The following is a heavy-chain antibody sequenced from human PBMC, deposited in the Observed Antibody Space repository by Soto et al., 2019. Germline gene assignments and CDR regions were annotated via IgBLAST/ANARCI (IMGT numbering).Heavy chain of an antibody. CDR3: ARGRLWSFDY. J-gene: IGHJ4*02. Sequence: GGSLRLSCAVSGFTFSYYSMNWVRQAPGKGLEWISYISSSSDTICYADSMKGRFTISRDNAKNSLYLQMNGLRDDDTAVYFCARGRLWSFDYWGQGTLVTVSS. CDR1: GFTFSYYS. D-gene: IGHD3-10*01. V-gene: IGHV3-48*02. CDR2: ISSSSDTI.